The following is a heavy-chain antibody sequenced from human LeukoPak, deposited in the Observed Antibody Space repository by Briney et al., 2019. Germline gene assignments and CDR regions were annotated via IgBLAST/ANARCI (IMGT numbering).Heavy chain of an antibody. J-gene: IGHJ5*02. Sequence: ASVKVSCKASGYTFTGYYMHWVRQAPGQGLERMGWINPNSGGTDYAQKFQGRVTMTRDTSISTAYMELSRLRSDDTAVYYCARGLRRAAAGTNNWFDPWGQGTLVTVPS. CDR1: GYTFTGYY. CDR2: INPNSGGT. V-gene: IGHV1-2*02. D-gene: IGHD6-13*01. CDR3: ARGLRRAAAGTNNWFDP.